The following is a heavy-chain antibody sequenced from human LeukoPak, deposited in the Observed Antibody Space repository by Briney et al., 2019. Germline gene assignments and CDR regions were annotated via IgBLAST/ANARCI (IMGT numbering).Heavy chain of an antibody. V-gene: IGHV4-39*01. CDR2: IYYSGST. J-gene: IGHJ5*02. Sequence: SETLSLTCTVSGGSISSSSYYWGWIRQPPGKGLEWIGSIYYSGSTNYNPSLKSRVTISVDTSKNQFSLRLSSVTAADTAVYYCARHLRTGRRFDPWGQGTLVTVSS. CDR1: GGSISSSSYY. D-gene: IGHD1-1*01. CDR3: ARHLRTGRRFDP.